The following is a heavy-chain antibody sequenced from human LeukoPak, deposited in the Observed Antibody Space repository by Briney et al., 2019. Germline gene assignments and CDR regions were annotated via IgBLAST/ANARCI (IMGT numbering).Heavy chain of an antibody. D-gene: IGHD6-19*01. V-gene: IGHV3-21*01. CDR2: ISNSSSIR. CDR1: GFIFNNYG. Sequence: GGSLRLSCAASGFIFNNYGMNWVRQAPGKGLEWVSFISNSSSIRYYADSVKGRFTISRDNAKNSLYLQMNSLRADDTAMYYCARDSAMAVAGNDYWGQGTLVTVSS. J-gene: IGHJ4*02. CDR3: ARDSAMAVAGNDY.